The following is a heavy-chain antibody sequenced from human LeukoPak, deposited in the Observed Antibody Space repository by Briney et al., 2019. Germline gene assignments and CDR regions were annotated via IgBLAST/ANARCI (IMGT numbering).Heavy chain of an antibody. CDR2: ISGSGGST. V-gene: IGHV3-23*01. CDR3: AMGYTVFGVVNYFDY. D-gene: IGHD3-3*01. CDR1: GFTFSSYA. Sequence: PGGSLRLSCAASGFTFSSYAMSWVRQAPGKGLEWVSAISGSGGSTYYADSVKGRFTISRDNSKNTLYLQMNSLRAEDTAVYYCAMGYTVFGVVNYFDYWGQGALVTVSS. J-gene: IGHJ4*02.